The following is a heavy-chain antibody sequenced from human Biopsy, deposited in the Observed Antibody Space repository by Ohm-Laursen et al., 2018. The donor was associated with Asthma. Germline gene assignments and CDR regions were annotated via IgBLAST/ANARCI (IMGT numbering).Heavy chain of an antibody. Sequence: SLRLSCAAFGFTFGNFAMSWARQAPGKGLEWVSTIKTNRRGADYPDPAKGRFTISRDNAQKSLFLQMGSLRAEDTAIYYCARVFESSEWGPFYHFGLDVWGQGTTVAVSS. CDR3: ARVFESSEWGPFYHFGLDV. J-gene: IGHJ6*02. V-gene: IGHV3-23*01. CDR2: IKTNRRGA. D-gene: IGHD6-25*01. CDR1: GFTFGNFA.